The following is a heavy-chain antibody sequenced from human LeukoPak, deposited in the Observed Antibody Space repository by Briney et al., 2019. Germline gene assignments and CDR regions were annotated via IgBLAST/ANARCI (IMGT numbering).Heavy chain of an antibody. CDR3: AGDKGYSRFDP. Sequence: GGSLRLSCAASGFTFSNLWMSWVRQAPGKGLEWVANINEDGSAKTHVDSVKGRFTISRDNAKNSLYLQMNSLRAEDTAVYYCAGDKGYSRFDPWGQGTLVTVSS. CDR2: INEDGSAK. V-gene: IGHV3-7*04. D-gene: IGHD6-13*01. CDR1: GFTFSNLW. J-gene: IGHJ5*02.